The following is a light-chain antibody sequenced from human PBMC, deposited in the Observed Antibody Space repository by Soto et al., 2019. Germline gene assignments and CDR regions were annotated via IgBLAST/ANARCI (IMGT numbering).Light chain of an antibody. V-gene: IGLV3-21*02. Sequence: SYGLTQPPSVSGPPGQTARITCEGHNIGSKSVHWYQLRPGQAPVVVVYDDTDRPSGIPERFSGSNSGNTATLTITRVEAGDGADYYCQVRDSSNDHLVFGGGTKVTVL. CDR3: QVRDSSNDHLV. CDR1: NIGSKS. CDR2: DDT. J-gene: IGLJ3*02.